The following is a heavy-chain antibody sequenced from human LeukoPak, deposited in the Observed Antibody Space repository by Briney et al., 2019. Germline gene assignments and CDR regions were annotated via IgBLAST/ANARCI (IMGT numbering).Heavy chain of an antibody. V-gene: IGHV4-34*01. CDR2: INHSGST. CDR3: ARDAWLRPGYFDY. D-gene: IGHD5-12*01. J-gene: IGHJ4*02. Sequence: SETLSLTCAVYGGSFSGYYWSWIRQPPGKGLEWIGEINHSGSTNYNPSLKSRVTISVDTSKNQFSLKLSSVTAADTAVYYCARDAWLRPGYFDYWGQGTLVTVSS. CDR1: GGSFSGYY.